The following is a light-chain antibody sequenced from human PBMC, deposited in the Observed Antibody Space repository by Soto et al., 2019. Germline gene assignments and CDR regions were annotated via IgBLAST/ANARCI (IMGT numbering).Light chain of an antibody. CDR2: DAS. J-gene: IGKJ4*01. Sequence: DILMTQSPSSLSASVGDRVTITCQASQDISNYLNWYQQKQGQAPKLLIYDASNLETGVPSRFSGSGSGTDFTYPSSSRQAEDIATYYCQQYDNLPPLTFGGGTKVEIK. CDR1: QDISNY. CDR3: QQYDNLPPLT. V-gene: IGKV1-33*01.